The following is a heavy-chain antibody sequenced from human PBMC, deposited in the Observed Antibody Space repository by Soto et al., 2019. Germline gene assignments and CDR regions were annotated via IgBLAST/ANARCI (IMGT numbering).Heavy chain of an antibody. J-gene: IGHJ2*01. V-gene: IGHV3-20*01. D-gene: IGHD1-1*01. CDR1: GFAFQNHG. CDR2: ISGSGVNA. CDR3: ARKPHWQYWYFDL. Sequence: EVQLVESGGSVIRPGGSLRLSCAASGFAFQNHGMAWVRQVPGKGLEWVAGISGSGVNAGYADSVKGRFTISRDNGDNSLYLEINKLGVEDTALYHCARKPHWQYWYFDLWGRGTLFTVSS.